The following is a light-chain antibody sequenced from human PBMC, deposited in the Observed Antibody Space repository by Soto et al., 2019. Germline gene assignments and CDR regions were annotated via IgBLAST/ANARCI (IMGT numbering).Light chain of an antibody. CDR2: GAS. CDR3: HQYDNWPRA. V-gene: IGKV3-15*01. Sequence: EIVMTQSPATLSVSPGERATVSCRASQSVSSNFLAWYQQKPGQAPRLLIYGASTRASGIPARFSGSGSGTEFTLTISSLQSEDSAAYFCHQYDNWPRAFGQGTKVEIK. J-gene: IGKJ1*01. CDR1: QSVSSN.